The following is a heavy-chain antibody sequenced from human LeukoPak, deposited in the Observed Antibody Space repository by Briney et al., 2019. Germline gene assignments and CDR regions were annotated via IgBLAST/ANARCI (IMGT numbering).Heavy chain of an antibody. Sequence: EASVKVSCKASGYTFTSYYMHWVRQAPGQGLEWMGIINPSGGSTSYAQKFQGRVTMTRDTSTSTVYMELSSLRSEDTAVYYCAREMKSTDIVATIDRGFDYWGQGTLVTVSS. V-gene: IGHV1-46*01. CDR3: AREMKSTDIVATIDRGFDY. CDR2: INPSGGST. D-gene: IGHD5-12*01. CDR1: GYTFTSYY. J-gene: IGHJ4*02.